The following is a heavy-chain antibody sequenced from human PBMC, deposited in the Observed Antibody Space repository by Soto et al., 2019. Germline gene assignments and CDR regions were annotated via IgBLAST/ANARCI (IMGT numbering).Heavy chain of an antibody. Sequence: QVQLVESGGGVVQPGRSLRLSCAASGFTFSSYAMHWVRQAPGKGLEWVAVISYDGSNKYYADSVKGRFTISRDNSKNTLYLQINILKAEDTAVYYCARHRTTGLDYWGQGTLVTVSS. V-gene: IGHV3-30-3*01. J-gene: IGHJ4*02. D-gene: IGHD1-1*01. CDR1: GFTFSSYA. CDR3: ARHRTTGLDY. CDR2: ISYDGSNK.